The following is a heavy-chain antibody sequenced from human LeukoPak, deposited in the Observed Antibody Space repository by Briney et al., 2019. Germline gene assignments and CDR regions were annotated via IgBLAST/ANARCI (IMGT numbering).Heavy chain of an antibody. Sequence: KPSETLSLTCAVYGGSFSGYYWRWIRQPPGKGLEWIGEINHSGSTNYHPSLKSRVTISVDTSKNQFSLKLSSVTAADTAVYYCARGPVRLFATYYFDYWGQGTLVTVSS. D-gene: IGHD2/OR15-2a*01. CDR2: INHSGST. J-gene: IGHJ4*02. CDR3: ARGPVRLFATYYFDY. V-gene: IGHV4-34*01. CDR1: GGSFSGYY.